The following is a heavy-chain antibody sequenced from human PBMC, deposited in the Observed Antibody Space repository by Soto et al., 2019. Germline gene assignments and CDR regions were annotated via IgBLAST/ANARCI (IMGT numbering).Heavy chain of an antibody. CDR2: LIPIFNSA. D-gene: IGHD5-12*01. J-gene: IGHJ4*02. CDR3: AREVTVASYSFDF. V-gene: IGHV1-69*01. CDR1: GGTFNNYA. Sequence: QVQLVQSGAEVKRPGSSVKVSCKASGGTFNNYALSWVRPAPGQGLEWMGGLIPIFNSANYAQKFQGRVTITADDSTSTAYMELRSLRPDDTAVYYCAREVTVASYSFDFWGQGTLVTVSS.